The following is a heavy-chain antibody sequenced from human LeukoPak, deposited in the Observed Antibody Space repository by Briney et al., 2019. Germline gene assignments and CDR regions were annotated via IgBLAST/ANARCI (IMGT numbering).Heavy chain of an antibody. V-gene: IGHV3-53*01. CDR1: GFTVSSNY. Sequence: GGSLRLSCAASGFTVSSNYMSWVRQAPGKGLEWVPVIYSGGSTYYADSVKGRFTISRDDAKNSLYLQMNSLRAEDTAVYYCVVAATGRGGLDVWGQGTTVTVSS. D-gene: IGHD6-13*01. CDR2: IYSGGST. CDR3: VVAATGRGGLDV. J-gene: IGHJ6*02.